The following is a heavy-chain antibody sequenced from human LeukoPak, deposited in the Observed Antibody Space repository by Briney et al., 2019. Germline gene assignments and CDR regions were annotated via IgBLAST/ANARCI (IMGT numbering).Heavy chain of an antibody. CDR3: AGGEYYFDY. CDR2: IYYSGST. J-gene: IGHJ4*02. V-gene: IGHV4-59*01. D-gene: IGHD3-16*01. CDR1: GGSISSYY. Sequence: SETLSLTCTVSGGSISSYYWSWIRQPPGKGLEWIGYIYYSGSTNYNPSLKSRVTISVDTSKNQFSLKLSSVTAADTAVYYCAGGEYYFDYWGQGTLVTVSS.